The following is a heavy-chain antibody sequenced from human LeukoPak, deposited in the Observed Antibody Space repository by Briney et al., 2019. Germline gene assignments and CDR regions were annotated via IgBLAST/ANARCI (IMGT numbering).Heavy chain of an antibody. D-gene: IGHD3-3*01. CDR3: GRYFDY. Sequence: PGGSLRLSCAASGFTFNNFAMSWVRQAPGKGLEWVSSISSRSDDIHFIDSVKGRFTISRDNAKNSLRVEDTAVYCARDVNTIYGRYFDYWGLGTVVTVSS. CDR1: GFTFNNFA. V-gene: IGHV3-21*01. J-gene: IGHJ4*02. CDR2: ISSRSDDI.